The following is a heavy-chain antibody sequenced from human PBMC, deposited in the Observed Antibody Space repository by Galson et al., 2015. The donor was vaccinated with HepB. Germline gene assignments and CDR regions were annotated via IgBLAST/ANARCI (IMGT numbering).Heavy chain of an antibody. J-gene: IGHJ6*02. V-gene: IGHV5-10-1*01. CDR3: ARHEQWGPRVYYYYYYGMDV. CDR1: GYSFTSYW. D-gene: IGHD6-19*01. CDR2: IDPSDSYT. Sequence: QSGAEVKKPGESLRISCKSSGYSFTSYWISWVRQMPGKGLEWMGRIDPSDSYTNYSPSFQGHVTISADKSISTAYLQWSSLKASDTAMYYCARHEQWGPRVYYYYYYGMDVWGQGTTVTVSS.